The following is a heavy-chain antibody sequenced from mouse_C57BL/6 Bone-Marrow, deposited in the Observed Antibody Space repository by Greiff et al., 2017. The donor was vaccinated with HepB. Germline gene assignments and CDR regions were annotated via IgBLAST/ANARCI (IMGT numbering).Heavy chain of an antibody. D-gene: IGHD2-5*01. Sequence: EVQVVESEGGLVQPGSSMKLSCTASGFTFSDYYMAWVRQVPEKGLEWVANINYDGSSTYYLDSLKSRFIISRDNAKNILYLQMSSLKSEDTATYYCAREASYYSNFLFDYWGQGTTLTVSS. J-gene: IGHJ2*01. CDR1: GFTFSDYY. CDR3: AREASYYSNFLFDY. V-gene: IGHV5-16*01. CDR2: INYDGSST.